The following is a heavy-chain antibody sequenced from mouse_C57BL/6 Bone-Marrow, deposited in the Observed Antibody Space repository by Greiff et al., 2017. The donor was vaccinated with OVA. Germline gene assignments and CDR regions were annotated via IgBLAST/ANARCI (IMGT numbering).Heavy chain of an antibody. V-gene: IGHV1-7*01. CDR1: GYTFTSYW. J-gene: IGHJ3*01. Sequence: QVHVKQSGAELAKPGASVQLSCKASGYTFTSYWMHWVKQRPGQGLEWIGYINPSSGYTKYNQKFKDKATLTADKSSSTAYMQLSSLTYEDSAVYYCARWEGLRAWFAYWGQGTLVTVSA. D-gene: IGHD2-4*01. CDR2: INPSSGYT. CDR3: ARWEGLRAWFAY.